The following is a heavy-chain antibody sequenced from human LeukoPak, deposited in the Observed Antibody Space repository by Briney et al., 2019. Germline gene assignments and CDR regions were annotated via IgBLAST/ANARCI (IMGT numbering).Heavy chain of an antibody. V-gene: IGHV3-33*06. CDR1: GFTFSSYG. J-gene: IGHJ4*02. CDR2: IWYDGSNK. D-gene: IGHD6-13*01. CDR3: AKDLHSSSWHYYFDY. Sequence: GGSLRLSCAASGFTFSSYGMHWVRQAPGKGLEWVAVIWYDGSNKYHADSVKGRFTISRDNSKNTLYLQMNSLRAEDTAVYYCAKDLHSSSWHYYFDYWGQGTLVTVSS.